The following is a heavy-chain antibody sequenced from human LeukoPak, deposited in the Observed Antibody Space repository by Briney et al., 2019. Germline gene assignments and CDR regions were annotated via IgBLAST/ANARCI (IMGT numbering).Heavy chain of an antibody. CDR2: IDSDGSST. V-gene: IGHV3-74*01. Sequence: PGGSLRLSCAASEFTFSSYWMHWVRQAPGKGLVWVSRIDSDGSSTGYADSVKGRFIISRDNAKNTLYLQMSSLRAEDTAVYYCARGFTIFGVVNDAFDIWGQGTMVTVSS. D-gene: IGHD3-3*01. J-gene: IGHJ3*02. CDR1: EFTFSSYW. CDR3: ARGFTIFGVVNDAFDI.